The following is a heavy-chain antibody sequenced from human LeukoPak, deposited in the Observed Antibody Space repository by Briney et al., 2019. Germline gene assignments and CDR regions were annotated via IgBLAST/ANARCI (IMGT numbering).Heavy chain of an antibody. CDR1: GGTFSSYA. CDR2: IIPIFGTA. Sequence: GASVKVSCKASGGTFSSYAIIWVRQAPGQGLEWMGGIIPIFGTANYAQKFQGRVTITTDESTSTAYMELSSLRSEDTAAYYCASRSSFNWFDPWGQGTLVTVSS. J-gene: IGHJ5*02. V-gene: IGHV1-69*05. CDR3: ASRSSFNWFDP. D-gene: IGHD6-13*01.